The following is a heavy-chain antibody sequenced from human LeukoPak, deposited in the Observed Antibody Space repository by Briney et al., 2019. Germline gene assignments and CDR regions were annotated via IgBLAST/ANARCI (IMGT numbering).Heavy chain of an antibody. V-gene: IGHV4-61*01. D-gene: IGHD5-18*01. CDR2: IYYSGST. CDR3: ARVLRAASWRSYDY. Sequence: SETLSLTCTVSGVSVSNSLYYWSWIRQPPGKGLEWIGYIYYSGSTNYNPSLKSRVTISIDTSRNRFSLRLNSMTAADTAIYYCARVLRAASWRSYDYWGQGSLVTVSS. J-gene: IGHJ4*02. CDR1: GVSVSNSLYY.